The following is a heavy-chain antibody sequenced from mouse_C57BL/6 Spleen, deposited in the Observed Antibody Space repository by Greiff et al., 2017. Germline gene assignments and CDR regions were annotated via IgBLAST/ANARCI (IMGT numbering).Heavy chain of an antibody. J-gene: IGHJ4*01. CDR1: GYTFTSYG. CDR2: IYPRSGNT. V-gene: IGHV1-81*01. CDR3: ARWRIYYDYDGVGAMDY. D-gene: IGHD2-4*01. Sequence: QVQLQQSGAELARPGASVKLSCKASGYTFTSYGISWVKQRTGQGLEWIGEIYPRSGNTYYNEKFKGKATLTADKSSSTAYMELRSLTSEDSAVYFCARWRIYYDYDGVGAMDYWGQGTSVTVSS.